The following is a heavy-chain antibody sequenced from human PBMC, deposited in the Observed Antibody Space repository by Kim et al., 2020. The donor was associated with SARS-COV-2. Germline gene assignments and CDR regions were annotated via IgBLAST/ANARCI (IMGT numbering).Heavy chain of an antibody. D-gene: IGHD6-19*01. J-gene: IGHJ4*02. CDR3: AREAALIAVPKKNFDY. V-gene: IGHV1-46*01. CDR1: GFTFTNYF. Sequence: ASVKFSCKASGFTFTNYFMHWVRQAPGQGLEWMGTINPSGVFTLFTQKYQGRVIITKDTSTSTVYMEVSSLRSEDTAVYYCAREAALIAVPKKNFDYWGQGTLVTVSS. CDR2: INPSGVFT.